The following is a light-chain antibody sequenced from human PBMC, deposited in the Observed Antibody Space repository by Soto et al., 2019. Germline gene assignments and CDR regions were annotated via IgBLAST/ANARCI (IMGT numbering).Light chain of an antibody. J-gene: IGKJ1*01. Sequence: DIQMTQSPSTLSASVGDRVTITCRASQSIRTWLAWYQQKPGKAPNLLIYDASTLESGVPSRFSGSGSGTEFTLSISSLQPDDFATYYCQQYNSYSRTFGQGTKVEIK. V-gene: IGKV1-5*01. CDR2: DAS. CDR1: QSIRTW. CDR3: QQYNSYSRT.